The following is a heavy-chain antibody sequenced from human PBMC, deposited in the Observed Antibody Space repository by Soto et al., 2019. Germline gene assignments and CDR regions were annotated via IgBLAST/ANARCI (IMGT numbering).Heavy chain of an antibody. CDR3: VSGSDPYKCRF. D-gene: IGHD3-10*01. J-gene: IGHJ4*02. V-gene: IGHV4-31*03. CDR1: GASVSSGLYF. Sequence: QVQLQESGPGLVKPSQTLSLTCTVSGASVSSGLYFWNWIRQLPGKGLQWLGHVHPNGNIYYKPSPQSRFTLSLDTSNNPVSLQLNSVTVADTAVYYCVSGSDPYKCRFWGQGALVTVSS. CDR2: VHPNGNI.